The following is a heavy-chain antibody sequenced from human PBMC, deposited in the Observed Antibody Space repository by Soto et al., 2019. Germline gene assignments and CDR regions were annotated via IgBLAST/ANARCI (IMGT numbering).Heavy chain of an antibody. CDR1: VFTFSSYG. V-gene: IGHV3-33*01. D-gene: IGHD4-17*01. J-gene: IGHJ6*04. CDR3: AAVHGEQAGYAMDV. Sequence: RGSLRVSCAASVFTFSSYGMNWVRQAPGKGLEWVAVIWYAGSNKYYADSVKGRFTISRHDSTNTLYLHMNSRRAGAPAVYYCAAVHGEQAGYAMDVWGTRPTVTVPS. CDR2: IWYAGSNK.